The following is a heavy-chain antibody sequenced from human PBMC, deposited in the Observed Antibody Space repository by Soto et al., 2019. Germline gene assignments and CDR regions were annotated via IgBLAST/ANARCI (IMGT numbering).Heavy chain of an antibody. Sequence: PGGSLRLSCAASGFTFSSYGMHWVRQAPGKGLEWVAVIWYDGSNKYYADSVKGRFTISRDNAKNTLHLQMNSLRAEDTAVYYCARVPYCSSSSCYSYFDSWGQGTLVTVSS. CDR2: IWYDGSNK. J-gene: IGHJ4*02. D-gene: IGHD2-2*01. CDR3: ARVPYCSSSSCYSYFDS. CDR1: GFTFSSYG. V-gene: IGHV3-33*01.